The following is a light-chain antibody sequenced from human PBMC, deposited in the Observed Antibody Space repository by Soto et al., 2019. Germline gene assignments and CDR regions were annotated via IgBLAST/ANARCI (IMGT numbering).Light chain of an antibody. V-gene: IGLV2-11*01. CDR2: DVY. CDR1: SSDVGGYGY. J-gene: IGLJ1*01. CDR3: CSYAGSSTFYV. Sequence: QSVLTQPRSVSGSHGQSVTISCPGTSSDVGGYGYVSWYQQHPGKAPKLMIYDVYNRPSGVPDRFSGSKSGNTASLTISGLQAEDEAVYYCCSYAGSSTFYVFGTGTKLTVL.